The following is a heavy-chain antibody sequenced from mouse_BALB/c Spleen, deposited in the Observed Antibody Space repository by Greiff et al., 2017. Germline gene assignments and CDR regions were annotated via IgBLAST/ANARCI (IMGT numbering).Heavy chain of an antibody. D-gene: IGHD2-3*01. J-gene: IGHJ3*01. CDR3: TRAYDGYYVFAY. CDR1: GFTFSSYT. CDR2: ISSGGSYT. Sequence: EVKLMESGGGLVKPGGSLKLSCAASGFTFSSYTMSWVRQTPEKRLEWVATISSGGSYTYYPDSVKGRFTISRDNAKNTLYLQMSSLKSEDTAMYYCTRAYDGYYVFAYWGQGTLVTVSA. V-gene: IGHV5-6-4*01.